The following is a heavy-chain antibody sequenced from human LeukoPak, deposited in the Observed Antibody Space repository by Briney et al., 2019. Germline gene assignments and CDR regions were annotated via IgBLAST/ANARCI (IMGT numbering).Heavy chain of an antibody. Sequence: GASVKVSCKASGYTFTSYYMHWVRQAPGQGLEWMGIINPSGGSTSYAQKFQGRVTMARDMSTSTVYMEVSTLRSEDTGVHYCARDRYSSSFGYFDYWGQGPLVTVSS. CDR2: INPSGGST. D-gene: IGHD6-6*01. CDR1: GYTFTSYY. J-gene: IGHJ4*02. V-gene: IGHV1-46*01. CDR3: ARDRYSSSFGYFDY.